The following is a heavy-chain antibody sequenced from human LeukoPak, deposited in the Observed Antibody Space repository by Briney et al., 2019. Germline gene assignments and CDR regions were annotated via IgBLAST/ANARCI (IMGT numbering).Heavy chain of an antibody. D-gene: IGHD4-23*01. CDR2: ISGSGGST. Sequence: GGSLRLSCAASGFTFSSYAMSWVRQAPGKGLEWVSAISGSGGSTYYADSVKGRFTISRDNSKNTLYLQMNSLRAEDTAAYYCAKFFSFNDYGGNPFYWYFDLWGRGTLVTVSS. CDR1: GFTFSSYA. V-gene: IGHV3-23*01. J-gene: IGHJ2*01. CDR3: AKFFSFNDYGGNPFYWYFDL.